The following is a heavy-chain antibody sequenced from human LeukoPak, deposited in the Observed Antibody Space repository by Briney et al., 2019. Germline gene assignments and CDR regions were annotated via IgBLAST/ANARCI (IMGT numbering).Heavy chain of an antibody. Sequence: GGSLRLSCAASGFTFSSYAMNWVRQAPGKGLEWVSGISGSGGSKYYADSVKGRFTISRDNSKNTLYLQMNSLRAEDTAVYYCVKAERGNDFLCDYWGQGTLVTVSS. V-gene: IGHV3-23*01. CDR2: ISGSGGSK. D-gene: IGHD3-3*01. CDR3: VKAERGNDFLCDY. J-gene: IGHJ4*02. CDR1: GFTFSSYA.